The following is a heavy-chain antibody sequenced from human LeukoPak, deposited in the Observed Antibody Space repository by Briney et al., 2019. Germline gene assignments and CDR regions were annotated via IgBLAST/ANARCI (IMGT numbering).Heavy chain of an antibody. Sequence: GGSLRLSCAASGFTFRSDAMSWVRQAPGEGLEWVSVISGSGAVTYYADSVKGRFTISRDNSKNTLYLQMNSLRAEDTAVYYCAKVHTSIAVSYFQHWGQGTLVTVSS. CDR2: ISGSGAVT. J-gene: IGHJ1*01. D-gene: IGHD6-19*01. CDR3: AKVHTSIAVSYFQH. V-gene: IGHV3-23*01. CDR1: GFTFRSDA.